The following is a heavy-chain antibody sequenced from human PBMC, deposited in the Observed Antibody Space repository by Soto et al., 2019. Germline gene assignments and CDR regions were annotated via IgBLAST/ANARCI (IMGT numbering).Heavy chain of an antibody. J-gene: IGHJ5*02. CDR2: IYYSGRT. Sequence: PSETLSLTGTVSGGSLSRGGYFWSWIRQHPGKGLEWMGYIYYSGRTHYNPSLKSRVTISADMSKNQFSLKMNSVTVAEPAVSYCARPHSDFGDYNWFDPWGQRALLAVFS. CDR3: ARPHSDFGDYNWFDP. D-gene: IGHD4-17*01. CDR1: GGSLSRGGYF. V-gene: IGHV4-31*03.